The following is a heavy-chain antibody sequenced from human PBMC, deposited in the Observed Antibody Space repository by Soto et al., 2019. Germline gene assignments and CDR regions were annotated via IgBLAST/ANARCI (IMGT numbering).Heavy chain of an antibody. CDR1: WVTVMSNY. CDR2: IYSGGST. V-gene: IGHV3-53*01. Sequence: GVSLRHSNAASWVTVMSNYMIWVSQAPGKGLEWVSVIYSGGSTYYADSVKGRFTISRDNSKNTLYLQMNSLRAEDTAVYYCASNYDSSTYYVYWGQGPRLTVSS. J-gene: IGHJ4*02. D-gene: IGHD3-22*01. CDR3: ASNYDSSTYYVY.